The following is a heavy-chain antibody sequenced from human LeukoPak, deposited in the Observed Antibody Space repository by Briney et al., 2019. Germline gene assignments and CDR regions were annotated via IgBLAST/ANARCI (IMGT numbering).Heavy chain of an antibody. D-gene: IGHD3-22*01. V-gene: IGHV3-30*18. J-gene: IGHJ4*02. Sequence: GGSLRLSCAASGFTFSSYGMHWVRQAPGKGLEWVAAISYDGSNKYYADSVKGRFTISRDNSKNTLYLQMNSLRAEDTAVYYCAKDGGVYDSSGYLKYYFDYWGQGTLVTVSS. CDR3: AKDGGVYDSSGYLKYYFDY. CDR2: ISYDGSNK. CDR1: GFTFSSYG.